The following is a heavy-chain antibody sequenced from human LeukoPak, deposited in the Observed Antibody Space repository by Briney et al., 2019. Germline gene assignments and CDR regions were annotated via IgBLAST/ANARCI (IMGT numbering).Heavy chain of an antibody. CDR3: ARGDDFSKDLDY. Sequence: SETLSLTCTVSGSSISSGGYYWSWIRQHPGKGLEWIGYIYYSGSTYYNPSLKSRVTISVDTSKNQFSLKLNSVTAADTAVYYCARGDDFSKDLDYWGQGTLVTVSS. V-gene: IGHV4-31*03. J-gene: IGHJ4*02. CDR1: GSSISSGGYY. CDR2: IYYSGST. D-gene: IGHD3-3*01.